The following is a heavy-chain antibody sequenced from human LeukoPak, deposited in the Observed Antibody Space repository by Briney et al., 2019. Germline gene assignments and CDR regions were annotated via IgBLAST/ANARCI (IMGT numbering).Heavy chain of an antibody. CDR1: GFTFSSYA. CDR2: ISSNGGST. V-gene: IGHV3-64*04. D-gene: IGHD6-13*01. J-gene: IGHJ4*02. Sequence: GGSLRLSCSASGFTFSSYAMHWVRQAPGKGLEYVSAISSNGGSTYYADSVKGRFTISRDNSKNTLYLQMNSLRAEDTAVYYCARGGPYSSSWYYFDYWGQGTLVTVSS. CDR3: ARGGPYSSSWYYFDY.